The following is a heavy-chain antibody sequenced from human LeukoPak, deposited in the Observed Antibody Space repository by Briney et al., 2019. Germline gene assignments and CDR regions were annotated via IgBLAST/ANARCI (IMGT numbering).Heavy chain of an antibody. J-gene: IGHJ6*02. CDR2: INHSGST. CDR3: ARARSWYGMDV. Sequence: SETLSLTCAVCGGSFSGYYWSWIRQPPGKGLEWIGEINHSGSTNYNPSLKSRVTISVDTSKNQFSLKLSSVTAADTAVYYCARARSWYGMDVWGQGTTVTVSS. CDR1: GGSFSGYY. V-gene: IGHV4-34*01.